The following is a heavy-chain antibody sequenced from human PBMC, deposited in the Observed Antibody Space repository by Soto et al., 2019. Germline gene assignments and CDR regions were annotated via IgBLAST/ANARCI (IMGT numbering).Heavy chain of an antibody. D-gene: IGHD6-19*01. J-gene: IGHJ4*02. CDR3: ARRLSGGYADFDY. V-gene: IGHV1-18*01. Sequence: QVQLVQSGAEVKKPGASVKVSCKASGYTFTNYGISWVRQAPGQGLEWVGWITTYNGHTDDGQKFQGRVTMTTDTSTNTVYMELRSLRSDDTAVYYCARRLSGGYADFDYWGQGTLVTVSS. CDR2: ITTYNGHT. CDR1: GYTFTNYG.